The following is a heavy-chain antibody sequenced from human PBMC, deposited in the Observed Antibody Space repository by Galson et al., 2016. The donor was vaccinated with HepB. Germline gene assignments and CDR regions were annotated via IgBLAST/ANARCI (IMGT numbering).Heavy chain of an antibody. CDR3: ARAVSWDYGDYAGY. D-gene: IGHD4-17*01. Sequence: SLRLSCAASGFTFSSYSMNWVRQAPGKGLEWVSSNSSSSSYIYYADSVKGRFTISRDNAKNSLYLQMNSLRAEDTAVYYCARAVSWDYGDYAGYWGQGTLVTVSS. V-gene: IGHV3-21*01. J-gene: IGHJ4*02. CDR1: GFTFSSYS. CDR2: NSSSSSYI.